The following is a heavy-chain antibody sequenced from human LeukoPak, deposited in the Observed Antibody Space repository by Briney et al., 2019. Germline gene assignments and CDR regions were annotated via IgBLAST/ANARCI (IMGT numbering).Heavy chain of an antibody. CDR3: ARARWSVRGVPYCFDY. Sequence: ASVKVSCKASGYTFTSYGISWVRQAPGQGLEWMGWISAYNGNTNYAQKLQGRVTMTTDTSTSTAYMELRSLRSDDTAVYYCARARWSVRGVPYCFDYWGQGTLVTVSS. V-gene: IGHV1-18*04. D-gene: IGHD3-10*01. J-gene: IGHJ4*02. CDR2: ISAYNGNT. CDR1: GYTFTSYG.